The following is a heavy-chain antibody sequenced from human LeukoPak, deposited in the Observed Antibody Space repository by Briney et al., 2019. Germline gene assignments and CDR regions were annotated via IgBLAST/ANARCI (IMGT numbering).Heavy chain of an antibody. V-gene: IGHV4-59*01. CDR3: AREYCSSTGCYDY. J-gene: IGHJ4*02. Sequence: SETLSLTCTVSGGSISSYYWSWIRQPPGKGLEWIGYIYYSGSTNYNPSLKSRVTISVDTSKNQFSLKLSSVTAADTAVYYCAREYCSSTGCYDYWGQGTLVTVSS. D-gene: IGHD2-2*01. CDR2: IYYSGST. CDR1: GGSISSYY.